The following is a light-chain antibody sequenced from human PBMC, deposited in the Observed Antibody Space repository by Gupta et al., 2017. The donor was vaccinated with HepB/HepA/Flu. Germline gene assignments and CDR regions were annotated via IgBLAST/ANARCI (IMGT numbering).Light chain of an antibody. CDR1: SSNIGAGYD. Sequence: QSVLTQPPSVSGAPGQRVAISCTGSSSNIGAGYDVHWYRQLPGTAPKLLIYRNNNRPSGVPDRLSGSKPGTSASLAITGLQAEDEADYYCQSYDSSLSGLYVFGTGTKVTVL. CDR2: RNN. CDR3: QSYDSSLSGLYV. V-gene: IGLV1-40*01. J-gene: IGLJ1*01.